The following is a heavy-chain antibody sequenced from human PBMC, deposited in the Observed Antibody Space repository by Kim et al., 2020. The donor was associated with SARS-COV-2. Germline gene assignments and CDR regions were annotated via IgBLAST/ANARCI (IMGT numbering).Heavy chain of an antibody. CDR2: IWYDGSNK. V-gene: IGHV3-33*01. D-gene: IGHD3-10*01. Sequence: GGSLRLSCAASGFTFSSYGMHWVRQAPGKGLEWVAVIWYDGSNKYYADSVKGRFTISRDNSKNTLYLQMNSLRAEDTAVYYCARDSLWFGESAFDIWGQGTMVTVSS. CDR3: ARDSLWFGESAFDI. J-gene: IGHJ3*02. CDR1: GFTFSSYG.